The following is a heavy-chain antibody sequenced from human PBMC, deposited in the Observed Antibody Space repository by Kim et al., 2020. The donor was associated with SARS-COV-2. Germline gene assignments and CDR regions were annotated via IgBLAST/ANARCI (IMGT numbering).Heavy chain of an antibody. D-gene: IGHD2-21*02. J-gene: IGHJ4*02. V-gene: IGHV3-23*01. CDR3: AKDHNGVGTAIGYD. CDR1: GFTFSSYA. Sequence: GGSLRLSCAASGFTFSSYAMSWVRQAPGKGLEWVSAISGSGGSTYYADSVKGRFTISRDNSKNTLYLQMNSLRAEDTAVYYCAKDHNGVGTAIGYDWGQGTLVTVSS. CDR2: ISGSGGST.